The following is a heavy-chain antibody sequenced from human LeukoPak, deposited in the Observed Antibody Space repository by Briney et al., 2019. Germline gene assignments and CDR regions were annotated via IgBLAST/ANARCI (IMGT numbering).Heavy chain of an antibody. CDR2: IYYSGST. Sequence: SETLSLTCTVSGGSISSSSYYWGWIRQPPGKGLGWIGSIYYSGSTYYNPSLKSRVTISVDTSKNQFSLKLSSVTAADTAVYYCARDQYDFWSGYLIDYWGQGTLVTVSS. CDR1: GGSISSSSYY. D-gene: IGHD3-3*01. V-gene: IGHV4-39*07. CDR3: ARDQYDFWSGYLIDY. J-gene: IGHJ4*02.